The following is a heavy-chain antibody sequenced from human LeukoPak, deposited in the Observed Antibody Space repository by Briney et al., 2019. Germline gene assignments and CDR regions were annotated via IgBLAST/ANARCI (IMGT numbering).Heavy chain of an antibody. CDR2: IYHSGST. CDR1: GGSISSRNW. D-gene: IGHD4-23*01. J-gene: IGHJ4*02. Sequence: SETLSLTCAVSGGSISSRNWWHWVRQPPGKGLEWIGEIYHSGSTNYNPSLKSRVTISVDESKNQFSLKLNSVTAADTAVYYCAKEADGGKGPNLDYWGQGTLVTVSS. V-gene: IGHV4-4*02. CDR3: AKEADGGKGPNLDY.